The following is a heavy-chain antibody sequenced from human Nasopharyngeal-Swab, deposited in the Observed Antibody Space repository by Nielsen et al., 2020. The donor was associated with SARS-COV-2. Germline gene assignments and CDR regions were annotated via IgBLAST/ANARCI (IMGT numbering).Heavy chain of an antibody. V-gene: IGHV3-9*01. Sequence: GGSLRLSCAASGFTFDDYAMHWVRQAPGKGLEWVSGISWNSGSIGYADSVKGRFTISRDNAKNSLYLQMNSLRAEDTALYYCAKDHGYYYGMDVWGQGTTVTVFS. J-gene: IGHJ6*02. CDR1: GFTFDDYA. CDR2: ISWNSGSI. CDR3: AKDHGYYYGMDV.